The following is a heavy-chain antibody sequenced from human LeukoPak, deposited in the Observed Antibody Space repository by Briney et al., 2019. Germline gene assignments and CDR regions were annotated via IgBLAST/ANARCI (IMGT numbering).Heavy chain of an antibody. CDR2: INTNTGNP. CDR1: GYIFSIYA. D-gene: IGHD1-7*01. J-gene: IGHJ1*01. CDR3: ARDYTLTLGTTTYFQH. V-gene: IGHV7-4-1*02. Sequence: WASVKVSCKTSGYIFSIYAMIWVRQAPGQGLELMGWINTNTGNPTYAQGFTGRFVFSLDTSVSTAYLQITNLKAEDTAVYYCARDYTLTLGTTTYFQHWGQGTLVTVSS.